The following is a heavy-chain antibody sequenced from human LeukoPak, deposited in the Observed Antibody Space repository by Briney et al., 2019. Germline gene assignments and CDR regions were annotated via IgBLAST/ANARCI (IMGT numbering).Heavy chain of an antibody. CDR3: ARLRYNWNYGGHYYYMDV. V-gene: IGHV4-34*01. J-gene: IGHJ6*03. CDR2: INHSGST. Sequence: PSETLSLTCAVYGGSFSGYYWSWIRQPPGKGLEWIGEINHSGSTNYNPSLKSRVTISVDTSKNQFSLKLSSVTAADTAVYYCARLRYNWNYGGHYYYMDVWGKGTTVTVSS. CDR1: GGSFSGYY. D-gene: IGHD1-7*01.